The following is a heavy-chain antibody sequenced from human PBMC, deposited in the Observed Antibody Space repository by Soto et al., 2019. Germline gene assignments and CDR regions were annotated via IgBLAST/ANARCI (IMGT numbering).Heavy chain of an antibody. CDR1: GFTFSDYY. V-gene: IGHV3-11*01. J-gene: IGHJ4*02. CDR3: AGPSTTGTKSFDY. D-gene: IGHD4-17*01. Sequence: QVQLVESGGGLVKPGGSLRLSCAASGFTFSDYYMSWIRQAPGKGLEWVSYISSSGSTIYYADSVKGRITISRDNAKNSLYLQINNLRAEDTAVYYCAGPSTTGTKSFDYWGQGTLVTVSS. CDR2: ISSSGSTI.